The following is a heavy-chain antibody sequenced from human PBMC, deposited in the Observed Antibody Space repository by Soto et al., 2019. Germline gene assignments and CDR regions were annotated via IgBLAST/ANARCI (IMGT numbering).Heavy chain of an antibody. CDR1: GYSFTSYW. CDR2: IYPGDSDT. J-gene: IGHJ5*02. D-gene: IGHD6-13*01. Sequence: GESLKISCTGVGYSFTSYWIGWVRQMPGKGLEWMGIIYPGDSDTRYSPSFQGQVTISADKSISTAYLQWSSLKASDTAMYYCARRKGSSSLNRHNWFDPWGQGTLVTVSS. V-gene: IGHV5-51*01. CDR3: ARRKGSSSLNRHNWFDP.